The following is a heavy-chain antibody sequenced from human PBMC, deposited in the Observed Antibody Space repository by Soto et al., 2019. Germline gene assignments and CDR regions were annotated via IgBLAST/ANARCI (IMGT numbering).Heavy chain of an antibody. CDR2: TYYRSKWYN. CDR3: ATGYRVRGGSYYYYMDV. CDR1: GDSVSSNSAA. V-gene: IGHV6-1*01. Sequence: SQTLSLTCAISGDSVSSNSAAWNWIRQSPSRGLEWLGRTYYRSKWYNDYTVSVKSRITINPDTSKNQSSLQLNSVTPEDTAVYYCATGYRVRGGSYYYYMDVWGKGTTVTVSS. J-gene: IGHJ6*03. D-gene: IGHD3-10*01.